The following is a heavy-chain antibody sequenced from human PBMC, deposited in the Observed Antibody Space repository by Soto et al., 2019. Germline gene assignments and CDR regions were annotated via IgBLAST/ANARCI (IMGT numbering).Heavy chain of an antibody. V-gene: IGHV4-30-4*01. CDR1: GGFISNGDYH. D-gene: IGHD5-12*01. CDR3: AREGGYDSPHGC. Sequence: SETLSLTCTVSGGFISNGDYHWSWIRQPPGKGLGWIGYTYPSGSTYYNASLRSRVTISIDASKNQFSLKLNSVTAADTAVYYCAREGGYDSPHGCWGQGTLVTVS. J-gene: IGHJ4*02. CDR2: TYPSGST.